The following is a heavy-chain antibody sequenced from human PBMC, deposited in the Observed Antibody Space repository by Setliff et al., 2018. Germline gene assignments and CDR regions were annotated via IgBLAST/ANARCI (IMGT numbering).Heavy chain of an antibody. CDR2: IYYSGST. J-gene: IGHJ6*03. CDR3: ARHKSNGSGSYPSLYMDV. D-gene: IGHD3-10*01. V-gene: IGHV4-39*01. Sequence: PSETLSLTCTVSGDSISRSTYYWGLIRQPPGKGLEWVATIYYSGSTYSNPSLKSRLIISVDAPDNQFSVKLSSVTAADTAVYYCARHKSNGSGSYPSLYMDVWGKGIMVTVSS. CDR1: GDSISRSTYY.